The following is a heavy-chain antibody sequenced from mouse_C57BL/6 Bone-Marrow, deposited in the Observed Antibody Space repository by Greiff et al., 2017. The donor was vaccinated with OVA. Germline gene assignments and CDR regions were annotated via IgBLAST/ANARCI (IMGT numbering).Heavy chain of an antibody. CDR1: GYAFSSYW. CDR3: ARWDGNYAYWYFDV. CDR2: IYPGDGDT. V-gene: IGHV1-80*01. J-gene: IGHJ1*03. D-gene: IGHD2-1*01. Sequence: QVQLKESGAELVKPGASVKISCKASGYAFSSYWMNWVKQRPGKGLEWIGQIYPGDGDTNYNGKFKGKATLTADKSSSTAYMQLSSLTSEDSAVYYCARWDGNYAYWYFDVWGTGTTVTVSS.